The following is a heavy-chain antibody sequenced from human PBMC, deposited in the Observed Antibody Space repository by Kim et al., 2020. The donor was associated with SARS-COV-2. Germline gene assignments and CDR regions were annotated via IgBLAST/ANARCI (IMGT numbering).Heavy chain of an antibody. CDR1: GDSVSSNSVA. J-gene: IGHJ4*02. CDR3: VRGAHMLPFDF. Sequence: SQTLSLTCAISGDSVSSNSVAWNWIRQSPSRGLELLGRTFFRSKWYSDYAISVRGRVIINADTSKNQFSLHLNSVTPDDTALYYCVRGAHMLPFDFWGQGTLVTVTS. V-gene: IGHV6-1*01. D-gene: IGHD3-10*02. CDR2: TFFRSKWYS.